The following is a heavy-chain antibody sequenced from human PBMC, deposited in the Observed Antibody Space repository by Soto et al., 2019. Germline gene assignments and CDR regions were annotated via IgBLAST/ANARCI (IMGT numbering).Heavy chain of an antibody. Sequence: QVQLVQSGAEVKKPGSSVKVSCKASGGTFSSYAISWVRQAPGQGLEWMGGIIPIFGTANYAQKFQGRVTITADESTSTAYMELSSLRSEDTAVYYCARDPQGGYCSSTCCYTYSWFDPWGQGTLVTVSS. CDR2: IIPIFGTA. CDR1: GGTFSSYA. V-gene: IGHV1-69*01. D-gene: IGHD2-2*02. CDR3: ARDPQGGYCSSTCCYTYSWFDP. J-gene: IGHJ5*02.